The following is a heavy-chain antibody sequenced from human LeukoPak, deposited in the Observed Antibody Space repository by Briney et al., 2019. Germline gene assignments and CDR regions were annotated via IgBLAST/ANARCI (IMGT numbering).Heavy chain of an antibody. CDR3: ARHANYYYYDSSGYLQH. CDR1: GGSISNYY. CDR2: IYYSGST. D-gene: IGHD3-22*01. V-gene: IGHV4-59*08. J-gene: IGHJ1*01. Sequence: SETLSLTCTVSGGSISNYYWSWIRQPPGKGLEWIGYIYYSGSTNYNPSLKSRVTISVDTSKNQFSLKLSSVTAADTAVYYCARHANYYYYDSSGYLQHWGQGTLVTVSS.